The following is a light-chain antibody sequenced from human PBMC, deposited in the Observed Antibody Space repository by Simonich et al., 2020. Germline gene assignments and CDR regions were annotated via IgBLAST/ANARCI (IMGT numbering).Light chain of an antibody. CDR2: WAS. V-gene: IGKV4-1*01. J-gene: IGKJ3*01. CDR1: QNVLYSSNNKNY. CDR3: QQYYSTPPIT. Sequence: DIVMTQSPDSLAVSLGERATINCKSSQNVLYSSNNKNYLAWYQQKPGQPPKLLIYWASTRESGVPDRLSGSGSGTDFTLTISSLQAEDVAVYYCQQYYSTPPITFGPGTKVDIK.